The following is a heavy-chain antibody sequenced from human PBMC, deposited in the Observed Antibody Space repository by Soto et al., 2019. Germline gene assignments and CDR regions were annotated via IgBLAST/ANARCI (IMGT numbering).Heavy chain of an antibody. D-gene: IGHD1-1*01. CDR3: ATASAGYTFGFDL. Sequence: SVKVSCKASGFNFATSTIQWVRQTRGHRLEWIGWIVVGNGNTNFAQDLRQRVTFSRDMSTSTAYMDVSTLRSDDTAMYYCATASAGYTFGFDLWGQGSPVTVSS. CDR2: IVVGNGNT. J-gene: IGHJ4*02. V-gene: IGHV1-58*02. CDR1: GFNFATST.